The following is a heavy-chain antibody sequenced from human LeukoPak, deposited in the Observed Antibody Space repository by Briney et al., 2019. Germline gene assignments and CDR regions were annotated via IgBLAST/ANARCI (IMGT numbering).Heavy chain of an antibody. CDR3: AKRAVAGYYYHYMVV. J-gene: IGHJ6*03. V-gene: IGHV3-30*02. Sequence: TGGSLRLSCAASGFTFSSYGMHWVRHAPGKGLEWVAFIRYDGSNKYYADSVKGRFTISRDNSKNTLYLQMNSLRAEDTAVYYCAKRAVAGYYYHYMVVWGKGTTVTISS. D-gene: IGHD6-19*01. CDR1: GFTFSSYG. CDR2: IRYDGSNK.